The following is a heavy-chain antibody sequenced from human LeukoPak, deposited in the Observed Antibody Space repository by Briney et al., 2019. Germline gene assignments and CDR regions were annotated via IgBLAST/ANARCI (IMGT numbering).Heavy chain of an antibody. Sequence: SETLSLTCSVSGASVSSGNYFWTWIRQPTGKGLEWIGRLSTRGNTNYNPSLESRVTISGDTPKNQFSLQLRSVTAADTAVYYCTRALCINGVCEWFDPWGQGTLVTVSS. CDR2: LSTRGNT. J-gene: IGHJ5*02. CDR3: TRALCINGVCEWFDP. V-gene: IGHV4-61*02. CDR1: GASVSSGNYF. D-gene: IGHD2-8*01.